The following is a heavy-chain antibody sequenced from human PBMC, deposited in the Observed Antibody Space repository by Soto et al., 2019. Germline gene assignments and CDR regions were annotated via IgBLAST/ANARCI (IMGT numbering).Heavy chain of an antibody. J-gene: IGHJ4*02. V-gene: IGHV3-30*18. D-gene: IGHD2-2*01. Sequence: GGSLRLSCAASGFTFSDHWMHWVRQAPGEGLVWVAVISDTGSSHYYAASVEGRFTISRENSKNTLSLHMDRLRVEDTAVYYCAKDRGGDCPDNSCYFGADYWGQGTPVTVSS. CDR2: ISDTGSSH. CDR3: AKDRGGDCPDNSCYFGADY. CDR1: GFTFSDHW.